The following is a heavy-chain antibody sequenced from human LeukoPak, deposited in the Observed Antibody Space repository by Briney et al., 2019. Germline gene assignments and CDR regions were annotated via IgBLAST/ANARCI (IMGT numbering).Heavy chain of an antibody. CDR1: GDSISNYY. CDR2: ISYSGRT. Sequence: SETLSLTCAVSGDSISNYYWSWTRQPPGKELEWIGYISYSGRTNYNPSLKSRVTISVGTSKNQFSLNLNSVTAADTAVYYCARAGGYCGGDCYSRIDWYFDLWGRGTLVTVSS. CDR3: ARAGGYCGGDCYSRIDWYFDL. D-gene: IGHD2-21*02. J-gene: IGHJ2*01. V-gene: IGHV4-59*01.